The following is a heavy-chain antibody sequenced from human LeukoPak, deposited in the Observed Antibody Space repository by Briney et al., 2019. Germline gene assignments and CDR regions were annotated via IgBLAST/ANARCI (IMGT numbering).Heavy chain of an antibody. CDR1: GYTFTSYG. CDR3: ARDLGELEWSYYFDY. CDR2: ISAYNGNT. D-gene: IGHD1-1*01. Sequence: DSVQVSCKASGYTFTSYGISWVRQAPGQGLQWMGWISAYNGNTNYAQKLQGRVTMTTDTSTSTAYMELRSLRSDDTAVYYCARDLGELEWSYYFDYWGQGTLVTVSS. V-gene: IGHV1-18*01. J-gene: IGHJ4*02.